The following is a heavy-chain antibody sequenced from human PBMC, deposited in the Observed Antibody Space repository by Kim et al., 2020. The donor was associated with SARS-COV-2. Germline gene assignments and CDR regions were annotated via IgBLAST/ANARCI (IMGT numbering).Heavy chain of an antibody. CDR3: ARPSHIAAAMVDWFDP. CDR2: ISYDGSNK. CDR1: GFTFSSYA. Sequence: GGSLRLSCAASGFTFSSYAMHWVRQAPGKGLEWVAVISYDGSNKYYADSVKGRFTISRDNSKNTLYLQMNSLRAEDTAVYYCARPSHIAAAMVDWFDPWGQGTLVTVSS. V-gene: IGHV3-30-3*01. J-gene: IGHJ5*02. D-gene: IGHD6-13*01.